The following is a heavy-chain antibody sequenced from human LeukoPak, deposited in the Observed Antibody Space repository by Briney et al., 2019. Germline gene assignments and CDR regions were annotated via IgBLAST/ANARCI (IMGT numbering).Heavy chain of an antibody. CDR2: IYHSGST. CDR1: GGSISSGGYS. D-gene: IGHD3-9*01. V-gene: IGHV4-30-2*01. Sequence: PSETLSLTCAVSGGSISSGGYSWSWIRQPPGKGLEWIGYIYHSGSTYYNPSPKSRVTISVDRSKNQFSLKLSSVTAADTAVYYCAAHSLRYFDWLLEGDYWGQGTLVTASS. J-gene: IGHJ4*02. CDR3: AAHSLRYFDWLLEGDY.